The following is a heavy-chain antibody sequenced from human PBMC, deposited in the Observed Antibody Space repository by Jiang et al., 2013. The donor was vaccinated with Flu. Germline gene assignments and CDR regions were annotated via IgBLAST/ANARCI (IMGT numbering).Heavy chain of an antibody. V-gene: IGHV1-18*01. CDR1: GYTFTSYG. D-gene: IGHD1-26*01. Sequence: SGAEVKKPGASVKVSCKASGYTFTSYGISWVRQAPGQGLEWMGWISAYNGNTNYAQKLQGRVTMTTDTSTSTAYMELRSLRSDDTAVYYCARWPKLGALRYGHYYYGMDVWGQGTTVTVSS. CDR3: ARWPKLGALRYGHYYYGMDV. CDR2: ISAYNGNT. J-gene: IGHJ6*02.